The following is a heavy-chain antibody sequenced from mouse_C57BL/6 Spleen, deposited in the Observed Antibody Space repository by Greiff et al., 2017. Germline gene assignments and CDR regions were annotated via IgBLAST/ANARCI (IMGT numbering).Heavy chain of an antibody. J-gene: IGHJ3*01. Sequence: VQLKQSGPELVKPGASVKISCKASGYSFTDYNMNWVKQSHGKSLEWIGVINPNYGTTSYNQKFKGKATLTVDQSSSTAYMQLNSLTSEDSAVYYGARYDYDDTAGFAYWGQGTLVTVSA. D-gene: IGHD2-4*01. CDR2: INPNYGTT. V-gene: IGHV1-39*01. CDR3: ARYDYDDTAGFAY. CDR1: GYSFTDYN.